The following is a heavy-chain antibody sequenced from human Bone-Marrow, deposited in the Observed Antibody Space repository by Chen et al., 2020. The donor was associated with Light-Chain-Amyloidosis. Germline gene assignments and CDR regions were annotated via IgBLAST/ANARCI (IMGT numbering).Heavy chain of an antibody. J-gene: IGHJ6*02. CDR2: INPNRGGT. CDR1: GYTFTGYY. CDR3: ARRGGYDYYYYYGMDV. Sequence: QVQLVQSGAEVKKPGASVKVSCKASGYTFTGYYMHWVRQAPGQGLEWMGWINPNRGGTNYAQKFQGRVTMTRDTSISTAYMELSKLRSDDTAVYYCARRGGYDYYYYYGMDVWGQGTTVTVSS. D-gene: IGHD5-12*01. V-gene: IGHV1-2*02.